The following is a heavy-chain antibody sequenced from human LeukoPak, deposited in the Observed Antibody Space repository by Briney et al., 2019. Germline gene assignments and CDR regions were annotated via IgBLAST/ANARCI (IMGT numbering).Heavy chain of an antibody. Sequence: SETLSLTCAVYGGSFSGYYWSWIRQPPGKGLEWIGEINHSGSTNYNPSLKSRVTISVDTSKNQFSLKLSSVTAADTAVYYCASLSSGCYGDFDYWGQGTLVTVSS. D-gene: IGHD6-19*01. CDR2: INHSGST. J-gene: IGHJ4*02. CDR3: ASLSSGCYGDFDY. V-gene: IGHV4-34*01. CDR1: GGSFSGYY.